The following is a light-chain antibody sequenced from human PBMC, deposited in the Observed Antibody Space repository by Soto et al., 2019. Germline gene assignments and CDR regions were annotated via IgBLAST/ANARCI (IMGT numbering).Light chain of an antibody. CDR2: AAS. CDR1: QNIIFY. Sequence: DIQMTQSPSSLSASVGDRVTITCRASQNIIFYLNWYQQKPWQAPRLLIYAASNLQSGVPSRFSGSGSGTEFNLTISSLQPEDFATYFCQQSYTTPVYTFGQGTKLEIK. CDR3: QQSYTTPVYT. J-gene: IGKJ2*01. V-gene: IGKV1-39*01.